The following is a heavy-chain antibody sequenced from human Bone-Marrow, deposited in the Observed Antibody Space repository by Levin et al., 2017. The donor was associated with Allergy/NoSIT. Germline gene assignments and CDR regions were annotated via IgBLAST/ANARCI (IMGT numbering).Heavy chain of an antibody. V-gene: IGHV3-21*01. J-gene: IGHJ5*02. CDR2: ITFSGSYI. CDR1: GFDFSSYF. D-gene: IGHD6-13*01. CDR3: ARDHGSSWDPGWLDR. Sequence: GGSLRLSCTASGFDFSSYFMTWVRQAPGRGLEWVASITFSGSYIYYGDSVKGRFTISRDNAKKSLYLQMDSLRAEDTALYYCARDHGSSWDPGWLDRWGQGTQVTVSS.